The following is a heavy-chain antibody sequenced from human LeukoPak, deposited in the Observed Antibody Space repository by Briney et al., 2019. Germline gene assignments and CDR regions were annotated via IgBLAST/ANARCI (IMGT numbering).Heavy chain of an antibody. CDR1: GGSISSTSYY. V-gene: IGHV4-39*07. J-gene: IGHJ6*03. CDR2: IYYSGST. D-gene: IGHD6-13*01. CDR3: ARVQYSSSNIYYYYYMDV. Sequence: SETLSLTCTVSGGSISSTSYYWGWIRQPPGKGLEWIGSIYYSGSTYYNPSLKSRVTISIDTSKNQFSLKLSSVTAADTAMYYCARVQYSSSNIYYYYYMDVWGKGTTVTVSS.